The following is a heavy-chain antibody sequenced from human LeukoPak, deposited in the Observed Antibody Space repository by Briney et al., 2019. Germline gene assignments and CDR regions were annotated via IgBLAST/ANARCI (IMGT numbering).Heavy chain of an antibody. J-gene: IGHJ6*03. CDR2: VYYSGST. V-gene: IGHV4-59*01. Sequence: SETLSLTCTVSGGSIRSYYWSWIRQPPGKGLEWIGYVYYSGSTNYNPSLKSRVTISVDTSKNQFSLKLSSVTAADTAVYYCARSIAARRHYYYYYMDVWGKGTTVTVSS. CDR1: GGSIRSYY. D-gene: IGHD6-6*01. CDR3: ARSIAARRHYYYYYMDV.